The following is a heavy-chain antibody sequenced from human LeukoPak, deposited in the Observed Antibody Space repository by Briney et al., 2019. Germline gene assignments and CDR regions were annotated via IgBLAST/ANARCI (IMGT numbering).Heavy chain of an antibody. CDR1: GYTFTGYY. CDR3: ASLSVWSLSVYSSGWYRHGMDV. CDR2: INPNSGGT. D-gene: IGHD6-19*01. V-gene: IGHV1-2*02. Sequence: ASVKVSCKASGYTFTGYYMHWARQAPGQGLEWMGWINPNSGGTNYAQKFQGRVTMTRDTSISTAYMELSRLRSDDTAVYYCASLSVWSLSVYSSGWYRHGMDVWGQGTTVTVSS. J-gene: IGHJ6*02.